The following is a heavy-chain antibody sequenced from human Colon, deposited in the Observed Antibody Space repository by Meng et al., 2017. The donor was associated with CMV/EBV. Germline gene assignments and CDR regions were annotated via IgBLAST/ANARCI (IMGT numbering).Heavy chain of an antibody. V-gene: IGHV3-48*04. CDR1: GISINFYT. D-gene: IGHD3-3*02. J-gene: IGHJ4*02. Sequence: GESLKISCAASGISINFYTMQWVRQAPGKGLEWIAYITGGSNIIYYADSVKGRFTISRDNAKNSLYLQMNSLSAEDTAVYYCVRLDLAAFYSWGQGTVVTVSS. CDR3: VRLDLAAFYS. CDR2: ITGGSNII.